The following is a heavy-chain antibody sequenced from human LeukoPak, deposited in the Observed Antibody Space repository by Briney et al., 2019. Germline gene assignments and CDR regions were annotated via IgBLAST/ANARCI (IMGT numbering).Heavy chain of an antibody. CDR2: INPSGGST. J-gene: IGHJ4*02. CDR3: ARGNIYYDSSGAFGY. D-gene: IGHD3-22*01. CDR1: GYTFTSYY. Sequence: GASMKVSCKASGYTFTSYYMHWVRQAPGQGLEWMGIINPSGGSTSYAQKFQGRVTMTRDMSTSTVYMELSSLRSEDTAVYYCARGNIYYDSSGAFGYWGQGTLVTVSS. V-gene: IGHV1-46*01.